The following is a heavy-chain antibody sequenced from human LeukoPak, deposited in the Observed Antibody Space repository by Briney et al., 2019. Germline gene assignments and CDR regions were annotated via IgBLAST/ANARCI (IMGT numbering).Heavy chain of an antibody. J-gene: IGHJ4*02. CDR1: GYTFTSYV. D-gene: IGHD2-2*01. CDR3: AKFVDQVVVSAAHPDQGDFDY. V-gene: IGHV1-18*01. CDR2: ISPFIGNA. Sequence: GASVKVSCKASGYTFTSYVISWVSQAPGQGLEWMGGISPFIGNANYAQKLQGRVTMTTDTSTSTTYMDLCNLRSDDPAGHYCAKFVDQVVVSAAHPDQGDFDYWGQGTMVTVSS.